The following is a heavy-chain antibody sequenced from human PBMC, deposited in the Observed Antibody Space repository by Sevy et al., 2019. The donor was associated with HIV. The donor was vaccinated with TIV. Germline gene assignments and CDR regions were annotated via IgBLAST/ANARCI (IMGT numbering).Heavy chain of an antibody. V-gene: IGHV1-69*13. CDR1: GGIFRSNA. Sequence: ASVKVSCKASGGIFRSNAISWVRQAPGQGLEWMVGIIAVFGTTHYAQKFQGRVTITADESRSTAYMELSSLKSEDTALSYCARDKNYYVSGSFDYWGQGSQVTVSS. CDR3: ARDKNYYVSGSFDY. D-gene: IGHD3-10*01. CDR2: IIAVFGTT. J-gene: IGHJ4*01.